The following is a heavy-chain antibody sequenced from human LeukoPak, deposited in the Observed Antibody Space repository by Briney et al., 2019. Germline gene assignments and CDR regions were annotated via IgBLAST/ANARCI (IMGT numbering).Heavy chain of an antibody. Sequence: ASVKVSCKASGFTFSSYHIHWVRQAPGQGLEWVGWINPNTGGTHYSQKFQGRVSVTRDTSISTAYMELSSLRSDDTAFYYGARAVFRLTGLPFDYWGQGTLVTVSS. V-gene: IGHV1-2*02. CDR2: INPNTGGT. J-gene: IGHJ4*02. CDR3: ARAVFRLTGLPFDY. D-gene: IGHD3-9*01. CDR1: GFTFSSYH.